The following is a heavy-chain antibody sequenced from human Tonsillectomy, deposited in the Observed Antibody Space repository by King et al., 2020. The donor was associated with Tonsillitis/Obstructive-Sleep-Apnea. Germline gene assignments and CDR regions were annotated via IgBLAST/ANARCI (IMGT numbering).Heavy chain of an antibody. J-gene: IGHJ6*03. CDR2: ILYDGSNK. Sequence: VQLVESGGGVVQPGRSLRLSCAASGFTFSSYVMHWIRQAPGKGLEWVATILYDGSNKYYADSVKGRFAISRDNSKKMLFLQMSSLRSEDTAVYYCARGTEIVVRHHYMHVWGKGTTVTVSS. CDR3: ARGTEIVVRHHYMHV. D-gene: IGHD2-21*01. V-gene: IGHV3-30*09. CDR1: GFTFSSYV.